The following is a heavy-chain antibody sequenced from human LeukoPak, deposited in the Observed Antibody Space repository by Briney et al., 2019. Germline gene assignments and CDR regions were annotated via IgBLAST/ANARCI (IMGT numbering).Heavy chain of an antibody. Sequence: ASVKVSCKASGYIFSDYYLHWVRQAPGQGLEWMGWISAYNGNTNYAQKLQGRVTMTTDTSTSTAYMELRSLRSDDTAVYYCARDTPGYCSGGSCPFDPWGQGTLVTVSS. D-gene: IGHD2-15*01. CDR2: ISAYNGNT. V-gene: IGHV1-18*04. CDR3: ARDTPGYCSGGSCPFDP. CDR1: GYIFSDYY. J-gene: IGHJ5*02.